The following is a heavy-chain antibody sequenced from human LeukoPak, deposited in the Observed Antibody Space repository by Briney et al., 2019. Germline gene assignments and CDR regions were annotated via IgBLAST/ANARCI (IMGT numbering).Heavy chain of an antibody. CDR1: GYTFTGYY. V-gene: IGHV1-2*06. Sequence: GASVKVSCKASGYTFTGYYMHWVRQAPGQGLEWMGRINPNSGGTNFAQKFQGRVSMTRDTSISTAYMELSRLRSDDTAVYYCARRGYNSTSDFDYWGQGTLATVSS. J-gene: IGHJ4*02. CDR2: INPNSGGT. D-gene: IGHD6-13*01. CDR3: ARRGYNSTSDFDY.